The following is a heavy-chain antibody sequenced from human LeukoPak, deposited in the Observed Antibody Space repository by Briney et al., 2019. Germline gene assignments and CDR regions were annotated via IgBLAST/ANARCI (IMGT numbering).Heavy chain of an antibody. CDR3: ARGGLGSWTSDS. J-gene: IGHJ5*01. D-gene: IGHD3-10*01. V-gene: IGHV3-48*04. Sequence: GRSLRLSCAASGFIFSSYGMNWVRQAPGKGLEWVSYISGTGTTIYYADSVKGRFTISRDNAKYSLHLQMDSLRADDTAVYSCARGGLGSWTSDSWGQGTLVTVSS. CDR2: ISGTGTTI. CDR1: GFIFSSYG.